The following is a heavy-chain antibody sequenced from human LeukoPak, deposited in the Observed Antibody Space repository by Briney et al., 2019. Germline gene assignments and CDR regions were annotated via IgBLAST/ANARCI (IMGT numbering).Heavy chain of an antibody. CDR1: GFTFSSYG. CDR2: IWYDGSNK. D-gene: IGHD6-13*01. CDR3: ARDGETTGSISSWFDY. J-gene: IGHJ4*02. Sequence: PGGSLRLSCAASGFTFSSYGMHWVRQAPGKGLEWVAVIWYDGSNKYYADSVKGRFTISRDNSENTLYLQMNSLRAEDTALYYCARDGETTGSISSWFDYWGQGTRVTVSS. V-gene: IGHV3-33*01.